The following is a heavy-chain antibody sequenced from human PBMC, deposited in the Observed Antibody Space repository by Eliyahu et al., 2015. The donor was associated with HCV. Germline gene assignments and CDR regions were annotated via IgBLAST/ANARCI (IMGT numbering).Heavy chain of an antibody. CDR1: GFTXXDYA. J-gene: IGHJ4*02. V-gene: IGHV3-9*01. D-gene: IGHD3-9*01. Sequence: EVQLVESGGGLVQPGRSLRLSCAASGFTXXDYAMHWVRQAPGKGLEWVSGISWNSGSIGYADSVKGRFTISRDNAKNSLYLQMNSLRAEDTALYYCAKGTTDYDILTGSDYWGQGTLVTVSS. CDR2: ISWNSGSI. CDR3: AKGTTDYDILTGSDY.